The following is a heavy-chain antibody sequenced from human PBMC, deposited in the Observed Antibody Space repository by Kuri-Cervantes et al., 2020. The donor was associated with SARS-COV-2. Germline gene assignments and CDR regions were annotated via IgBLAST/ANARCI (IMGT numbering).Heavy chain of an antibody. CDR3: ARGRVEYQLLYVFHDYYYGMDV. J-gene: IGHJ6*02. CDR1: GGSISSGGYY. CDR2: INHSGST. V-gene: IGHV4-39*07. D-gene: IGHD2-2*02. Sequence: SETLSLTCTVSGGSISSGGYYWSWIRQPPGKGLEWIGEINHSGSTNYNPSLKSRVTISVDTSKNQFSLKLSSVTAADTAVYYCARGRVEYQLLYVFHDYYYGMDVWGQGTTVTVSS.